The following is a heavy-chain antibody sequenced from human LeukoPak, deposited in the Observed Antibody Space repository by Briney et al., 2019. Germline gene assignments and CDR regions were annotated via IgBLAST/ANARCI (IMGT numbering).Heavy chain of an antibody. CDR1: GGSISSSSYY. Sequence: SETLSLTCTVSGGSISSSSYYWGWIRQPPGKGLEWIGSIYYSGSTYYNPSLKSRVTISVDTSKNQFSLKLSSVTAADTAVYYCARDFGGSYAEAFDIWGQGTMVTVSS. J-gene: IGHJ3*02. V-gene: IGHV4-39*07. CDR3: ARDFGGSYAEAFDI. CDR2: IYYSGST. D-gene: IGHD1-26*01.